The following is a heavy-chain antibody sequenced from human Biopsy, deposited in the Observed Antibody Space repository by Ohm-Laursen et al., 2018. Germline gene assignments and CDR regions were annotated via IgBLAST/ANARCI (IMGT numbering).Heavy chain of an antibody. CDR1: GGPSSNYA. V-gene: IGHV1-69*04. J-gene: IGHJ4*02. CDR2: IVPVLGHL. D-gene: IGHD3-3*01. CDR3: AKGITVYGVVLPYYFDD. Sequence: ASVKVSCKASGGPSSNYAFSWVRQAPGQGLEWVGRIVPVLGHLNYAQRFQGRVSITADKSTSYVFMELSRLTSGDTAVYYCAKGITVYGVVLPYYFDDWGQGTLVTVSS.